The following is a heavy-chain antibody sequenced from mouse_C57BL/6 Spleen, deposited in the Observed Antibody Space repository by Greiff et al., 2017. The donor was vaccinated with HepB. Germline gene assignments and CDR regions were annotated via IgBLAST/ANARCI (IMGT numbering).Heavy chain of an antibody. Sequence: VQLVESGPELVKPGASVKISCKASGYAFSSSWMNWVKQRPGKGLEWIGRIYPGDGDTNYNGKFKGKATLTADKSSSTAYMQLSSLTSEDSAVYFCARSYYGSSYGYAMDYWGQGTSVTVSS. V-gene: IGHV1-82*01. CDR3: ARSYYGSSYGYAMDY. CDR1: GYAFSSSW. CDR2: IYPGDGDT. J-gene: IGHJ4*01. D-gene: IGHD1-1*01.